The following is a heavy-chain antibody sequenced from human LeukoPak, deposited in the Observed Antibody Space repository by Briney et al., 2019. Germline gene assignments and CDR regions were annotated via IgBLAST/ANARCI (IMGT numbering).Heavy chain of an antibody. CDR2: ISWNSGSI. Sequence: PGRSLRLSCAASGFTFDDYAMHWVRQAPGKGLEWVSGISWNSGSIGYADSVKGRFTISRDNAKNSLYLQMNSLRAEDMALYYCAKDNLEVKKMNSSRDGGYYYYYYMDVWGKGTTVTVSS. CDR1: GFTFDDYA. V-gene: IGHV3-9*03. D-gene: IGHD5-24*01. J-gene: IGHJ6*03. CDR3: AKDNLEVKKMNSSRDGGYYYYYYMDV.